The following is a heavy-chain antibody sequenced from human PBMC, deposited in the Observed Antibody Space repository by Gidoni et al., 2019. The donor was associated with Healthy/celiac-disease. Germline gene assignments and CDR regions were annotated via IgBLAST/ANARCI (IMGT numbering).Heavy chain of an antibody. CDR3: ARGGYYPYYFDY. J-gene: IGHJ4*01. CDR2: INSDGSST. CDR1: GFTFSSYW. Sequence: EVQLVESGGGLVQPGGSLRLSCAAYGFTFSSYWMHWVRQAPGKGLVWVSRINSDGSSTSYADSVKGRFTISRDNAKNTLYLQMNSLRAEDTAVYYCARGGYYPYYFDYWGHGTLVTVSS. V-gene: IGHV3-74*01. D-gene: IGHD3-22*01.